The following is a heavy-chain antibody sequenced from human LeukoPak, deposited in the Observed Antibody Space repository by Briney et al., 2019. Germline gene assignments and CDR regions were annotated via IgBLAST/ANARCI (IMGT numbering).Heavy chain of an antibody. V-gene: IGHV3-30*03. CDR3: ARSLRVRGVPDYMDV. CDR1: GFTFSSYG. J-gene: IGHJ6*03. CDR2: ISSDGSNK. Sequence: QPGGSLRLSCAASGFTFSSYGMHWVRQAPGKGLEWVAVISSDGSNKYYADSVKGRFTISRDNSKNTLYLQMNNLRVDDTAVYYCARSLRVRGVPDYMDVWGKGTTVTVYS. D-gene: IGHD3-10*01.